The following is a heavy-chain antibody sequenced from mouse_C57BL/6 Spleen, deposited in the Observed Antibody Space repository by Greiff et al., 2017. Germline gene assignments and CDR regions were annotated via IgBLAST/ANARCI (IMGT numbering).Heavy chain of an antibody. Sequence: EVKLVESGGGLVKPGGSLKLSCAASGFTFSSYAMSWVRQTPEKRLEWVATISDGGSYTYYPDNVKGRFTISRDNAKNNLYLQMSHLKSEDTAMYYCARDVPYYYGSSYRGNYFDYWGQGTTLTVSS. CDR2: ISDGGSYT. J-gene: IGHJ2*01. D-gene: IGHD1-1*01. CDR3: ARDVPYYYGSSYRGNYFDY. CDR1: GFTFSSYA. V-gene: IGHV5-4*01.